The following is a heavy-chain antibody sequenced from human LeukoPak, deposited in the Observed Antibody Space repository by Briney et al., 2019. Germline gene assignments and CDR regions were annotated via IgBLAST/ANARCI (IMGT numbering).Heavy chain of an antibody. Sequence: GGSLRLSCAASGFTFSSYSMNWVRQAPGKGLEWVSSISSSSSYIYYADSVKGRFTISRDNAKNSLYLQMNSLRAEDTAVYYCARVGGCSGYDYTGLYGYWGQGTLVTVSS. V-gene: IGHV3-21*01. D-gene: IGHD5-12*01. J-gene: IGHJ4*02. CDR1: GFTFSSYS. CDR3: ARVGGCSGYDYTGLYGY. CDR2: ISSSSSYI.